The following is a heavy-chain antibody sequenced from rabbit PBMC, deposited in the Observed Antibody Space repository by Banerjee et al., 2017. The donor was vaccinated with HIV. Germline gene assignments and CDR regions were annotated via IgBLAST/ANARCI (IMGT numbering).Heavy chain of an antibody. CDR1: GFSFSSSYD. V-gene: IGHV1S40*01. CDR3: ARSYDDYLAPTRLDL. D-gene: IGHD2-1*01. CDR2: IYTGSSGST. J-gene: IGHJ3*01. Sequence: QSLEESGGGLVQPEGSLTLTCTASGFSFSSSYDMCWVRQAPGKGLEWIACIYTGSSGSTYYASWAKGRFTISETSSTTVTLQMTSLTAADTATYFCARSYDDYLAPTRLDLWGPGTLVTVS.